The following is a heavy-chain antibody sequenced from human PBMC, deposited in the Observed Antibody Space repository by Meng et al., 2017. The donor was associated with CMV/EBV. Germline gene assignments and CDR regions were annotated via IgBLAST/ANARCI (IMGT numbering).Heavy chain of an antibody. CDR1: GFTFSSYA. Sequence: GGSLRLSCAVSGFTFSSYAMSWVRQAPGKGLEWVSAISGSGGSTYYADSVKGRFTISRDNSKNTLYLQMNSLRAEDTAVYYCAKPIVVVPAAIESGFDYWGQGTLVTVSS. CDR3: AKPIVVVPAAIESGFDY. V-gene: IGHV3-23*01. J-gene: IGHJ4*02. D-gene: IGHD2-2*01. CDR2: ISGSGGST.